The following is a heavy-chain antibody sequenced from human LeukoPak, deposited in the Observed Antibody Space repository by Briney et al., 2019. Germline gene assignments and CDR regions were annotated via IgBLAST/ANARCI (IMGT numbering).Heavy chain of an antibody. CDR3: ARAARTTDDAFDI. Sequence: ASVKVSCKASGGTFSSYAISWVRQAPGQGLEWMGRIIPTLGIANYAQKFQGRVTITAGKSTSTAYMELSSLRSEDTAVYYCARAARTTDDAFDIWGQGTMVTVSS. J-gene: IGHJ3*02. CDR2: IIPTLGIA. V-gene: IGHV1-69*04. CDR1: GGTFSSYA. D-gene: IGHD1-7*01.